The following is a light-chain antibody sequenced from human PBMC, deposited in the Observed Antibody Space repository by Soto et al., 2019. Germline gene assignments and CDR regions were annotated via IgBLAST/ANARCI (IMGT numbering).Light chain of an antibody. CDR1: SSDVGGYNY. J-gene: IGLJ3*02. Sequence: QSALTQPPSASGSPGPSVTISCTGTSSDVGGYNYVSWYQQHPGKAPKLMIYDVTKRPSGVPDRFSGSKSGSTASLTVSGLQAEDEADYYCSSYAGSNNWVFGGGTKVTVL. CDR3: SSYAGSNNWV. V-gene: IGLV2-8*01. CDR2: DVT.